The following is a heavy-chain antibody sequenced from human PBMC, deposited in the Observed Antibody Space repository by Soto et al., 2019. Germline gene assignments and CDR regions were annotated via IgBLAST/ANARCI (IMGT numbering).Heavy chain of an antibody. CDR2: IIPIFGTA. J-gene: IGHJ6*02. CDR1: GGTFNNYA. CDR3: GSWLKAGGIGGNYYYGIDV. Sequence: VQLVQSGAEVKKPGSSVKVSCKASGGTFNNYAFSWVRQSPVQWLEWLRGIIPIFGTADYAQKFQGRVTITADELPSTVNMELSRLSSGETAGYDCGSWLKAGGIGGNYYYGIDVWGQGTTVTVSS. V-gene: IGHV1-69*13. D-gene: IGHD1-1*01.